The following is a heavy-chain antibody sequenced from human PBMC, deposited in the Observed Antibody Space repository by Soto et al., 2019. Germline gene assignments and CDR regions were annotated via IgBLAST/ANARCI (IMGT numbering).Heavy chain of an antibody. J-gene: IGHJ5*02. V-gene: IGHV4-59*12. CDR3: VRDGTKTLRDWFDP. D-gene: IGHD1-1*01. Sequence: SETLSLTCTVSGGSISSYYWSWIRQPPGKGLEWIGYISASGSTNYNPSLKSRVMMSVDTSKKQFSLKLRSVTAADTAVYYCVRDGTKTLRDWFDPWGQGISVTVSS. CDR1: GGSISSYY. CDR2: ISASGST.